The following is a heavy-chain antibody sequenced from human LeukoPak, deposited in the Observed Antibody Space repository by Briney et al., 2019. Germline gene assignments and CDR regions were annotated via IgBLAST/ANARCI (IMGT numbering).Heavy chain of an antibody. J-gene: IGHJ3*02. CDR2: IGTAGDT. Sequence: PGGSLRLSCAVSGFTFSSYDMHWVRQATGKGLEWVSAIGTAGDTYYPGSVKGRFTISRENAKNSLYLQMNSLRAGDTAVYYCARANSIAAFDIWGQGTMVTVSS. CDR1: GFTFSSYD. D-gene: IGHD2/OR15-2a*01. CDR3: ARANSIAAFDI. V-gene: IGHV3-13*01.